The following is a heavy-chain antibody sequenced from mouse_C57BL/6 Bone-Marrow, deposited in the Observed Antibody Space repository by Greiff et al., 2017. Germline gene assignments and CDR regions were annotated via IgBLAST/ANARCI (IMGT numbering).Heavy chain of an antibody. CDR1: GYTFTSYW. CDR2: IDPSDSYA. CDR3: ARSPITTVVGRTYFDY. V-gene: IGHV1-59*01. D-gene: IGHD1-1*01. J-gene: IGHJ2*01. Sequence: QVQLQQPGAELVRPGTSVKLSCKASGYTFTSYWMHWVKQRPGQGLEWIGVIDPSDSYANYNQKFTGQATLTVDTSSSTAYMQLSSLTSEDSAGYYGARSPITTVVGRTYFDYWGQGTTLTVSS.